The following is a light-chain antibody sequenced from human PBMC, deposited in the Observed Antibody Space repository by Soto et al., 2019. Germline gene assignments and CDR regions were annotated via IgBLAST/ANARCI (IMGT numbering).Light chain of an antibody. V-gene: IGKV3-20*01. CDR1: QTVRNNY. Sequence: EFVLTQSPGTLSLSPGERATLSCRASQTVRNNYLAWDQQKPGQAPRLLIYEASSRATGITDRFSGGGSGTDLPHNISRLEPEDFAVYYCQQCNSYPLTFGGGTKVEIK. CDR3: QQCNSYPLT. CDR2: EAS. J-gene: IGKJ4*01.